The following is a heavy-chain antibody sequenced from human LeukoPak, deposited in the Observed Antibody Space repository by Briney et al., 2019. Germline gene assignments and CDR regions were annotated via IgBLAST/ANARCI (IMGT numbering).Heavy chain of an antibody. CDR1: GFTFSSYA. J-gene: IGHJ6*02. CDR3: ARGRYKFSAGMDV. V-gene: IGHV3-64*01. D-gene: IGHD5-24*01. Sequence: GGSLRLSCAASGFTFSSYAMHWVRQAPGKGLEYVSAISINGGTTYYANSVKGRFTISRDNSKNTLYLQMNSLRAEDTAVYYCARGRYKFSAGMDVWGQGTTVTVSS. CDR2: ISINGGTT.